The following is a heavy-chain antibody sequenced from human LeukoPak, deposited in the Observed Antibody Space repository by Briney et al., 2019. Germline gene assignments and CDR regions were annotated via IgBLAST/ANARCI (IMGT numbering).Heavy chain of an antibody. CDR1: GFTFSSYS. J-gene: IGHJ4*02. D-gene: IGHD5-18*01. CDR3: VKDRSGSQVWNSRFDY. Sequence: PGGSLRLSCSASGFTFSSYSMHWVRQALGKGLEYVSAISSNGGSTYYADSVKGRFTISRDSSKNTMYLQMTSLRPDDTAVYYCVKDRSGSQVWNSRFDYWGQGTLVTVSS. CDR2: ISSNGGST. V-gene: IGHV3-64D*06.